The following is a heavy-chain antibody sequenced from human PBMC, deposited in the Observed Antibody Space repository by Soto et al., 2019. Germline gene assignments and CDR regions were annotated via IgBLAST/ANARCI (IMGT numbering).Heavy chain of an antibody. J-gene: IGHJ4*02. CDR3: ARGNPQIAPRRLYFFDY. V-gene: IGHV6-1*01. Sequence: SQTLSLTCAISGDSVSSNSAAWNWIRQSPSRGLEWLGRTYYRSKWYNDYAVSVKSRITINPDTSKNQFSLQLNSVTPEDTAVYYCARGNPQIAPRRLYFFDYWGQGTLVTVSS. CDR1: GDSVSSNSAA. D-gene: IGHD6-6*01. CDR2: TYYRSKWYN.